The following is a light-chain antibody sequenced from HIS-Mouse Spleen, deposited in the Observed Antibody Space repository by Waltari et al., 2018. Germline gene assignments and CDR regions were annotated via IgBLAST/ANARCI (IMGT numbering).Light chain of an antibody. J-gene: IGLJ2*01. V-gene: IGLV2-8*01. Sequence: QSALTQPPSASGSPGQSVTISCTGTSSHVGGYNYVSWYQQHPGKAPKLMIYDVSKRPSGVPDRFSGSKSGNTASLTVSGLQAEDEADYYCSSYAGSNKVFGGGTKLTVL. CDR1: SSHVGGYNY. CDR2: DVS. CDR3: SSYAGSNKV.